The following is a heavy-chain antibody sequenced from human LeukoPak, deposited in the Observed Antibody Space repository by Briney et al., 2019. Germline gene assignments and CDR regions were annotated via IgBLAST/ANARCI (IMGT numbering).Heavy chain of an antibody. CDR2: ITGSTNYI. CDR3: ARVGYCSSSTCRNYFDY. D-gene: IGHD2-2*01. V-gene: IGHV3-21*01. Sequence: NPGGSLRLSCAASGFPLSGYSMNWVRQAPGKGLEWVSSITGSTNYIYYADSVKGRFTISRDNAKNSLYLQMNSLRAEDTAVDYCARVGYCSSSTCRNYFDYWGQGTLVTVSS. CDR1: GFPLSGYS. J-gene: IGHJ4*02.